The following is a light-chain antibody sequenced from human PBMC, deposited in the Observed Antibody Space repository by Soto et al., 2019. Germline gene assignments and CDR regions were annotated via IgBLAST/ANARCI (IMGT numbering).Light chain of an antibody. CDR3: QQFGTSTSTYT. V-gene: IGKV3-20*01. J-gene: IGKJ2*01. Sequence: EIVWTQSPGTLSLSPGERATLSCRATQSVSSSYLAWYQQKPGQAPRLLIYGTSTRATGIPDRFSGSGSGTDFTLTISRLEPEDFAVYYCQQFGTSTSTYTFGQGTQLEI. CDR1: QSVSSSY. CDR2: GTS.